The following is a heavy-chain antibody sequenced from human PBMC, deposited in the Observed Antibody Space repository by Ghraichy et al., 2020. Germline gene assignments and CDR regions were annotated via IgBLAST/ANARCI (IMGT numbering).Heavy chain of an antibody. Sequence: GGSLRLSCAASGFTFSDYYMSWIRQAPGKGLEWVSYISSSGSTIYYADSVKGRFTISRDNAKNSLYLQMNSLRAEDTAVYYCARDPIAARPTSDYWGQGTLVTVSS. D-gene: IGHD6-6*01. CDR1: GFTFSDYY. V-gene: IGHV3-11*01. CDR2: ISSSGSTI. J-gene: IGHJ4*02. CDR3: ARDPIAARPTSDY.